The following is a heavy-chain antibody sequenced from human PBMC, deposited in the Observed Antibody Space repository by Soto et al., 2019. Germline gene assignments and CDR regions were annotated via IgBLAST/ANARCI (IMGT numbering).Heavy chain of an antibody. J-gene: IGHJ5*02. CDR1: GGSISSYY. D-gene: IGHD1-26*01. V-gene: IGHV4-59*08. Sequence: QVQLQESGPGLVKPSETLSLTCTVSGGSISSYYWSWIRQPPGKGLEWIGYIYYSGSTNYNPSLKSRVTISVDTSKNQFSRKLSSVTAADTAVYYCARQSPCAVNLGWCDPWGQGTLVTVSS. CDR2: IYYSGST. CDR3: ARQSPCAVNLGWCDP.